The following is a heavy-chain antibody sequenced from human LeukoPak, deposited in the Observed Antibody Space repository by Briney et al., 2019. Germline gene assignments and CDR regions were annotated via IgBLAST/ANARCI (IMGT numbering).Heavy chain of an antibody. CDR1: GYTFTSHD. CDR3: ARGRGCSSTSCRRNWFDP. D-gene: IGHD2-2*01. Sequence: GASVKVSCKASGYTFTSHDINWVRQATGQGLEWMGWMNPNSGNTGYAQKFQGRVTMTRNTSISTAYMELSSLRSEDTAVYYCARGRGCSSTSCRRNWFDPWGQGTLVTVSS. CDR2: MNPNSGNT. V-gene: IGHV1-8*01. J-gene: IGHJ5*02.